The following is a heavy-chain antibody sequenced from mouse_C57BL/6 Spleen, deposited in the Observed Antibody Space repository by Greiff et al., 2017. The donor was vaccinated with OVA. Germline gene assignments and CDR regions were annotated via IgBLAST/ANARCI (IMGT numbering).Heavy chain of an antibody. V-gene: IGHV7-1*01. J-gene: IGHJ4*01. CDR3: ARAPYYGSIYYAMDY. CDR2: SRNKANDYTT. CDR1: GFTFSDFY. Sequence: EVKVVESGGGLVQSGRSLRLSCATSGFTFSDFYMEWVRHAPGKGLEWIAASRNKANDYTTEYSASVKGRFIVSRDTSQSILYLQMNALRAEDTAIYYCARAPYYGSIYYAMDYWGQGTSVTVSS. D-gene: IGHD1-1*01.